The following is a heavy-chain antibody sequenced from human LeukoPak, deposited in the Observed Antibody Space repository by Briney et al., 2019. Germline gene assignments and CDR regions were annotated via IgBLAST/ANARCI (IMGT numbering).Heavy chain of an antibody. V-gene: IGHV4-39*02. CDR1: GGSISSSSYY. D-gene: IGHD3-10*01. Sequence: SETLSLTCTVSGGSISSSSYYWGWIRQPPGKGLEWIGSIYYSGSTYYNPSLKSRVTISVDTSKNQFSLKLSSVTAADTAVYYCARDPVSWFGDPNGGYWGQGTLATVSS. J-gene: IGHJ4*02. CDR2: IYYSGST. CDR3: ARDPVSWFGDPNGGY.